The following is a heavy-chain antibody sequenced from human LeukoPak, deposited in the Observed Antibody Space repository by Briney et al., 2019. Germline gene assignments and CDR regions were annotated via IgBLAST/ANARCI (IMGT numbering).Heavy chain of an antibody. CDR3: ARAGGYCSGGSCYGYYFDY. Sequence: GGSLRLSCAASGFPFTDYYMDWVRQAPGKGLEWVGRIRLKGDSYTTEYAASVKGRFTISRDDSQNSLYLQMNSLKTEDTAVYYCARAGGYCSGGSCYGYYFDYWGQGTLVTVSS. J-gene: IGHJ4*02. CDR2: IRLKGDSYTT. D-gene: IGHD2-15*01. CDR1: GFPFTDYY. V-gene: IGHV3-72*01.